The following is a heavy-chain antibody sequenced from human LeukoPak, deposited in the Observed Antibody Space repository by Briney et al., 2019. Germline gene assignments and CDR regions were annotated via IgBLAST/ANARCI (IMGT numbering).Heavy chain of an antibody. CDR1: GYTFTGYY. J-gene: IGHJ3*02. D-gene: IGHD5-18*01. CDR2: INPNSGGT. Sequence: ASVKVSCKASGYTFTGYYMHWVRQAPGQGLEWMGWINPNSGGTNYAQKFQGRVTMTRDTSISTAYMELSRLRSDDTAVYYCARDQSPAMAQGALDIWGQGTMVTVSS. CDR3: ARDQSPAMAQGALDI. V-gene: IGHV1-2*02.